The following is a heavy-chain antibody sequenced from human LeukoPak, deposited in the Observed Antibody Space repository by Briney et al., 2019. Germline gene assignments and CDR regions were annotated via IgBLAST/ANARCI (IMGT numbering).Heavy chain of an antibody. Sequence: GGSLRLSCAASGFTFSSYGMHWVRQAPGKGLEWVAFIRYDGSNKYYADSVKGRFTISRDNSKNTLYLQMNSLRAEDTAVYYCAKEGPNYYGSGSYFKRPYYYGMDVWGQGTTVTVSS. D-gene: IGHD3-10*01. CDR3: AKEGPNYYGSGSYFKRPYYYGMDV. J-gene: IGHJ6*02. V-gene: IGHV3-30*02. CDR1: GFTFSSYG. CDR2: IRYDGSNK.